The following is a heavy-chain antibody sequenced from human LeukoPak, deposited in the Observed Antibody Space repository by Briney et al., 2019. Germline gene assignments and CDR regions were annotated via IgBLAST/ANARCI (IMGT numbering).Heavy chain of an antibody. D-gene: IGHD3-22*01. Sequence: GGSLRLSCAASGCTFSNAWMSWIRLAPGKGLDCVGRIKSKTDRRATHYAAPVQGRFTISRDDSKNTLYLQMNSLKTEHTAVYYCTTEAYYYDSGAIKYFDYCGQGTLVTVSS. CDR2: IKSKTDRRAT. V-gene: IGHV3-15*01. CDR3: TTEAYYYDSGAIKYFDY. J-gene: IGHJ4*02. CDR1: GCTFSNAW.